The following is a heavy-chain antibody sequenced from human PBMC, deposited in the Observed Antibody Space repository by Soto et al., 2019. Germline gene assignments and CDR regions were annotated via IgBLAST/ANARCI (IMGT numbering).Heavy chain of an antibody. D-gene: IGHD1-26*01. V-gene: IGHV3-7*03. CDR2: INEDGSGK. J-gene: IGHJ4*02. CDR1: GFTFSSYW. CDR3: VRGAVESRAWGH. Sequence: GGSLRLSCSASGFTFSSYWMDWVRHAPGKGLEWVANINEDGSGKYYVDSVKGRFTVSRDNAKNSVHLQMNSLRAEDTAVYYCVRGAVESRAWGHWGQGTLVTVS.